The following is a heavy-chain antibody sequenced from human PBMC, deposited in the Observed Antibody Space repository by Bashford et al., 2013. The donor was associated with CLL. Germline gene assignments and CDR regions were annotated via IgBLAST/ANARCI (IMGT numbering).Heavy chain of an antibody. V-gene: IGHV1-2*02. J-gene: IGHJ3*02. CDR2: INPNTGGT. D-gene: IGHD6-25*01. CDR3: ARGPMRVAWRGGYAFEI. CDR1: GYTFTGYY. Sequence: ASVKVSCKASGYTFTGYYIHWVRQAPGQGLEWMGWINPNTGGTNSAQTFQGRVTMTRDTSINTAYIDLTRLTSDDTAVYYCARGPMRVAWRGGYAFEIWGQGTTVTVSS.